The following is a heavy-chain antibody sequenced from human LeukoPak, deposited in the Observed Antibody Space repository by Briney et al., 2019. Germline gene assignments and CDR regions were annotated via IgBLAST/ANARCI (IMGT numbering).Heavy chain of an antibody. Sequence: PSETLSLTCTVSGGSISSYYWSWIRQPAGKGLEWIGRIYTSGSTNYNPSLKSRVTISVDTSKNQFSLKLSSVTAADTAVYYCARAHPAYYDFWSGYYPTEGWFDPWGQGTLVTVSS. CDR1: GGSISSYY. D-gene: IGHD3-3*01. CDR3: ARAHPAYYDFWSGYYPTEGWFDP. CDR2: IYTSGST. V-gene: IGHV4-4*07. J-gene: IGHJ5*02.